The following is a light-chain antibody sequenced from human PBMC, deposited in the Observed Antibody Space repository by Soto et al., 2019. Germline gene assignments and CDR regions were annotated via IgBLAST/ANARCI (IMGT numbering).Light chain of an antibody. CDR1: QSISSY. J-gene: IGKJ1*01. CDR2: AAS. Sequence: DIQMTQSPSSLSASVGDRVTITCRASQSISSYLNWYQQKPGKAPKLLIYAASSLQSGVPSRFSGSGSGTDFTLTIRSLQPEDFATYYCQQSYSTPPWTFGQGTKVEIK. CDR3: QQSYSTPPWT. V-gene: IGKV1-39*01.